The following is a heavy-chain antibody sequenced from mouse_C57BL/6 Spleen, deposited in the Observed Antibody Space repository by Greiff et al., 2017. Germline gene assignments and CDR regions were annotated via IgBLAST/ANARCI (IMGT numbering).Heavy chain of an antibody. D-gene: IGHD2-2*01. Sequence: QVQLQQSGAELVRPGSSVKLSCKASGYTFTSYLMDWVKQRPGQGLEWIGNINPADSETHYNPKFKGKATLTVDKSSSTAYMQLSSLTSEDSAVYYCASGSDGCDGFAYWGQGTLVTVSA. V-gene: IGHV1-61*01. CDR1: GYTFTSYL. CDR3: ASGSDGCDGFAY. CDR2: INPADSET. J-gene: IGHJ3*01.